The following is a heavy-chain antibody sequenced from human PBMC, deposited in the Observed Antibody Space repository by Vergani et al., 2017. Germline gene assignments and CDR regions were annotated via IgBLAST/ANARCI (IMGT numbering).Heavy chain of an antibody. V-gene: IGHV4-38-2*01. CDR3: AGLLWFGESGLK. D-gene: IGHD3-10*01. CDR1: GYSISGAFY. Sequence: QVLLQESGPGLVRPSETLSLTCGVSGYSISGAFYWGWIRQPPGKGLEWIAIVSHSGSTYYKSSLKSRVIISQDTSKNQFSLNLSSVTAADTAVYYCAGLLWFGESGLKWGQGTLVTVSS. CDR2: VSHSGST. J-gene: IGHJ4*02.